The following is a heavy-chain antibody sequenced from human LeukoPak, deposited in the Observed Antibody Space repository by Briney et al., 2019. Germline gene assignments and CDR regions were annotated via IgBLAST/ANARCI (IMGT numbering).Heavy chain of an antibody. CDR3: ARGASIAAPDAFDI. J-gene: IGHJ3*02. CDR1: GGTFSSYA. V-gene: IGHV1-69*06. D-gene: IGHD6-6*01. CDR2: IIPIFGTA. Sequence: GASVKVSCKASGGTFSSYAISWVRQAPGQGLEWMGGIIPIFGTANYAQKFQGRVTITADKSTSTAYMELSSLRSEDTAVYYCARGASIAAPDAFDIWGQGTMVTVSS.